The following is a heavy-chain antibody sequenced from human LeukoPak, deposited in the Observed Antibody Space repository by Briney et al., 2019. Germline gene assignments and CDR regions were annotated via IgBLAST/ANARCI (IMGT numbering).Heavy chain of an antibody. Sequence: PSETLSLTCTVSGGSISSYYWSWIRQPPGKGLEWIGYIYYSGSTNYNPSLKSRVTISVDTSKNQFSLKLSSVTAADTAVYYCARARGSWTPFDYWGQGTLVTVSS. CDR3: ARARGSWTPFDY. J-gene: IGHJ4*02. CDR1: GGSISSYY. CDR2: IYYSGST. V-gene: IGHV4-59*01. D-gene: IGHD6-13*01.